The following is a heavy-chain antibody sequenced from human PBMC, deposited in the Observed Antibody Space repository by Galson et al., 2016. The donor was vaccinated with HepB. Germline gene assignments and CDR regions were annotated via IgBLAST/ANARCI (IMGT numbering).Heavy chain of an antibody. CDR2: TYYRSKWFS. V-gene: IGHV6-1*01. Sequence: CAISGDSVSIQNATWNWIRQSPSRGLEWLGRTYYRSKWFSDYGVSVRGRITIDPDTSKNQFSLHLASVTADDSAVYYCARGQRQLLWFDAWGQGTLVTVSS. J-gene: IGHJ5*02. D-gene: IGHD5-24*01. CDR3: ARGQRQLLWFDA. CDR1: GDSVSIQNAT.